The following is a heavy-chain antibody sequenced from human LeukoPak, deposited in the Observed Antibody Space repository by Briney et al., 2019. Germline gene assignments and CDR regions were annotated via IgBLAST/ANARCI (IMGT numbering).Heavy chain of an antibody. Sequence: ASVNVSCKASGYTFTGYYMHWVRQAPGQGLEWMGWINPNSGGTNYAQKFQGRVTMTRDTSISTAYMELSRLRSDDTAVYYCARATVTRSAFDIWGQGTMVTVSS. J-gene: IGHJ3*02. D-gene: IGHD4-17*01. CDR2: INPNSGGT. CDR1: GYTFTGYY. V-gene: IGHV1-2*02. CDR3: ARATVTRSAFDI.